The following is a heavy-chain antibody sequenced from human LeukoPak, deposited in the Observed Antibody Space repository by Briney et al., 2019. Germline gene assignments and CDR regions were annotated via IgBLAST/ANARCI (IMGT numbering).Heavy chain of an antibody. Sequence: GGSLRLSCTAPGFSVGNNYMSWVRQSPGRGLEWVSVIYAGGGTFYSDSVKGRFTVSKNDSRNTVHLQMNSLRADDTAVYYCATEGGGFSTAWYMWDNWGQGTLVTVSS. CDR3: ATEGGGFSTAWYMWDN. CDR1: GFSVGNNY. V-gene: IGHV3-66*01. D-gene: IGHD6-19*01. CDR2: IYAGGGT. J-gene: IGHJ4*02.